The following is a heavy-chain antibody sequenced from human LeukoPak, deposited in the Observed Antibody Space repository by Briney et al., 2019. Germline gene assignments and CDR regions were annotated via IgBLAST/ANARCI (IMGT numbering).Heavy chain of an antibody. D-gene: IGHD1-14*01. CDR1: GFTFTSYA. CDR3: AKEYNRGFDY. Sequence: GGSLRLSCAASGFTFTSYAMNWVRQAPGKGLEWVSTISGSGSSTYYVDSVKGRFTISRDNSKNTLYLQMNSLRAEDTAVYYCAKEYNRGFDYWGQGTLVTVSS. V-gene: IGHV3-23*01. J-gene: IGHJ4*02. CDR2: ISGSGSST.